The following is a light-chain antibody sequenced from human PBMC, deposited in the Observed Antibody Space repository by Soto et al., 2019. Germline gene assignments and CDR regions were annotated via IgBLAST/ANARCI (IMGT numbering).Light chain of an antibody. CDR3: QQYKKRPLST. J-gene: IGKJ2*01. CDR2: GAS. Sequence: EIVMTQSPATLSVSPGERATLACRASQSVSSNLACYQQKPGQAPRLLIYGASTRATGIPARCSGSGSGTGFTLTISSLQSEDCAVYYCQQYKKRPLSTFGQGTKLELK. CDR1: QSVSSN. V-gene: IGKV3-15*01.